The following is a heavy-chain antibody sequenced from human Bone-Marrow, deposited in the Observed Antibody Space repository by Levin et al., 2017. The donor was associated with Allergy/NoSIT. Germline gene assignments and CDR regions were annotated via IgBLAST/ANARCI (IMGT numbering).Heavy chain of an antibody. Sequence: PGESLKISCAASGFTFSNAWMSWVRQAPGKGLEWVGRIKSKTDGGTTDYAAPVKGRFTISRDDSKNTLYLQMNSLKTEDTAVYYCTTDSGGYYYGSGSYYGSVWDAFDIWGQGTMVTVSS. J-gene: IGHJ3*02. CDR2: IKSKTDGGTT. CDR3: TTDSGGYYYGSGSYYGSVWDAFDI. D-gene: IGHD3-10*01. CDR1: GFTFSNAW. V-gene: IGHV3-15*01.